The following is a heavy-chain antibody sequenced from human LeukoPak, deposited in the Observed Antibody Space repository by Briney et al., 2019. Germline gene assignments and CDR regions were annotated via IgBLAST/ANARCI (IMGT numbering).Heavy chain of an antibody. D-gene: IGHD5-24*01. V-gene: IGHV3-66*01. CDR1: GFPFSIHG. CDR3: ARGEGRDGYGY. J-gene: IGHJ4*02. CDR2: ISSGSDYT. Sequence: PGGSLRLSCAASGFPFSIHGMSWVRQAPRKGREWVSSISSGSDYTYYADSVKGRFTISRDNSKNTLYLQMNSLRAEDTAVYYCARGEGRDGYGYWGQGTLVTVSS.